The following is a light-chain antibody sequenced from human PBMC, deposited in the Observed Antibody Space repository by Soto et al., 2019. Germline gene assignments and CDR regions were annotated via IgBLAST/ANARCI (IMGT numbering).Light chain of an antibody. Sequence: EIGMTQSPATLSVSPGESATLSCRASQSINSNLAWYQQKPGQAPRLLIYGASTRATGIPARFSGSGSGTDFTLTISSLQSEDFALYYCQQYKLWPLTFGGGTNVEIK. CDR3: QQYKLWPLT. CDR2: GAS. CDR1: QSINSN. J-gene: IGKJ4*01. V-gene: IGKV3-15*01.